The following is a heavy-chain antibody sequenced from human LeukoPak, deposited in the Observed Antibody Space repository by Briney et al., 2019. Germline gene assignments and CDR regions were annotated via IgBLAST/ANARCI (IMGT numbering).Heavy chain of an antibody. CDR2: INPDGGGT. Sequence: ASVKVSCKASGYAFTDYYIHWVRQAPGQGLEWMGWINPDGGGTSYAQTFRGRVTVTRDTSISTAYMQLSRLRSDDTAVYYCARGRHRDGYNVDYWGQGTLVTVSS. D-gene: IGHD5-24*01. V-gene: IGHV1-2*02. J-gene: IGHJ4*02. CDR1: GYAFTDYY. CDR3: ARGRHRDGYNVDY.